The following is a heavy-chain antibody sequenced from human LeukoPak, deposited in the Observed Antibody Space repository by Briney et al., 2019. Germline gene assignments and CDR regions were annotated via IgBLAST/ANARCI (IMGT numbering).Heavy chain of an antibody. Sequence: PSETLSLTCTVSGDSISSSCYFWGWIRQPPGKGLEWIGSIYYTGSTHYNPSLKSRVTISIDASRNQLSLILSSVTAAETAVYYCARHQSYYFDGTRYPSYYYGMDVWGQGTTVTVSS. D-gene: IGHD3-22*01. CDR2: IYYTGST. CDR3: ARHQSYYFDGTRYPSYYYGMDV. V-gene: IGHV4-39*01. J-gene: IGHJ6*02. CDR1: GDSISSSCYF.